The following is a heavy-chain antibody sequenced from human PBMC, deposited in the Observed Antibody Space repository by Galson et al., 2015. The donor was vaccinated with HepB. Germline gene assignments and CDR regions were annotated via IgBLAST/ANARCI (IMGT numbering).Heavy chain of an antibody. Sequence: SLRLSCAASGFTFSSYEMNWVRQAPGKGLEWVSYISSSGSTIYYADSVKGRFTISRNNAKNSLYLQMNSLRAEDTAVYYCASDIVATIKGRQVDYWGQGTLVTVSS. CDR3: ASDIVATIKGRQVDY. CDR2: ISSSGSTI. D-gene: IGHD5-12*01. J-gene: IGHJ4*02. CDR1: GFTFSSYE. V-gene: IGHV3-48*03.